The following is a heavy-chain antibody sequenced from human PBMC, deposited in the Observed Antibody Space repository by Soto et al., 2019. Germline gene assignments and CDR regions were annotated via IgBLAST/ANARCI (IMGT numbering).Heavy chain of an antibody. J-gene: IGHJ4*02. CDR3: AKGAAYGDYVRPGSYFDY. CDR1: GVITTAKY. D-gene: IGHD4-17*01. Sequence: PGGSLRLSCAASGVITTAKYMNWVRQAPGGGLEWVAVIYNSGSTYHADSVKGRFTISRHDSKNTLYLQMNSLRAEDTAVYYCAKGAAYGDYVRPGSYFDYWGQGTLVTVSS. V-gene: IGHV3-53*01. CDR2: IYNSGST.